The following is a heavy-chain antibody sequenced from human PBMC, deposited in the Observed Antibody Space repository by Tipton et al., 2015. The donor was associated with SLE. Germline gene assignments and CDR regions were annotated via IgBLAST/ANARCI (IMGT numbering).Heavy chain of an antibody. V-gene: IGHV4-34*01. CDR3: ARGRLHIFRSSLYYFDY. Sequence: TLSLTCAVYGASFSGYYWSWVRQTPGKGLEWIGEISHTRSTNYNPSLKSRSTMSLDTSKNQFSLKLTSVTAADTAVYYCARGRLHIFRSSLYYFDYWGQGTLVTVSS. J-gene: IGHJ4*02. CDR2: ISHTRST. D-gene: IGHD6-6*01. CDR1: GASFSGYY.